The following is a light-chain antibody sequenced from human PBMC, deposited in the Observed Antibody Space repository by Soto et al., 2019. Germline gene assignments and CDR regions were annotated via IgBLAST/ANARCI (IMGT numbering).Light chain of an antibody. CDR3: QQYGSSPLEKT. CDR1: QSVSSSY. Sequence: EIVLTQSPGTLSLSPGERATLSCRASQSVSSSYLAWYQQKPGQAPRLLIYGASSRATGIPDRFSGSGSGTDFTLTISRLEPEDFAVYYCQQYGSSPLEKTFGQGTELEIK. CDR2: GAS. J-gene: IGKJ2*01. V-gene: IGKV3-20*01.